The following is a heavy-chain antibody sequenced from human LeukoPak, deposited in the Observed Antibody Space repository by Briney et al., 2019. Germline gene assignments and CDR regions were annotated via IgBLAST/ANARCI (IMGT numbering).Heavy chain of an antibody. J-gene: IGHJ4*02. CDR3: VTEGYCTSDSCYVH. CDR1: GGTFSSYA. CDR2: IIPILGIA. Sequence: SVKVSCKASGGTFSSYAISWVRQAPGQGLEWMGRIIPILGIANYAQKFQGRVTITADPSRATAYMELASLRSEDTAMYYCVTEGYCTSDSCYVHWGQGTLVTVSS. V-gene: IGHV1-69*04. D-gene: IGHD2-2*01.